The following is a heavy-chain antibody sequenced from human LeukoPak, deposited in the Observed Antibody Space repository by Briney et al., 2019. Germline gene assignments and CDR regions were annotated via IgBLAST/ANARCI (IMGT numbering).Heavy chain of an antibody. J-gene: IGHJ5*02. CDR2: IYYSGST. CDR3: ARGDTAMVTNWFDP. CDR1: GGSISSGDYY. D-gene: IGHD5-18*01. V-gene: IGHV4-30-4*08. Sequence: SQTLSLTCTVSGGSISSGDYYWSWIRQPPGKGLEWIGYIYYSGSTNYNPSLKSRVTISVDTSKNQFSLKLSSVTAADTAVYYCARGDTAMVTNWFDPWGQGTLVTVSS.